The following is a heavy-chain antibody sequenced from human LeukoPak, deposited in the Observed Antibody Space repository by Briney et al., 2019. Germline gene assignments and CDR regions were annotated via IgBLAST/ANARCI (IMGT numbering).Heavy chain of an antibody. V-gene: IGHV1-18*01. D-gene: IGHD2-15*01. CDR2: ISAYNGNT. CDR3: ARDGTDIVVVVAATQNDAFDI. J-gene: IGHJ3*02. Sequence: ASVKVSCKASGYTFTSYGISWVRQAPGQGPEWMGWISAYNGNTNYAQKLQGRVTMTTDTSTSTAYMELRSLRSDDPAVYYCARDGTDIVVVVAATQNDAFDIWGQGTMVTVSS. CDR1: GYTFTSYG.